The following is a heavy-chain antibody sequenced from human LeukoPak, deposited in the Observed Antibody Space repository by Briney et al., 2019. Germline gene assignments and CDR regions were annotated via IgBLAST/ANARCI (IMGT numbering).Heavy chain of an antibody. CDR1: GYSISSGYY. V-gene: IGHV4-38-2*02. CDR3: ARGSSGWYDYYYYYMDV. J-gene: IGHJ6*03. Sequence: SETLSLTCTVSGYSISSGYYWGWIRQPPGKGLEWIGSIYHSGSTYYNPSLKRRVTISVDTSKNQFSLKLSSVTAADTAVYYCARGSSGWYDYYYYYMDVWGKGTTVTISS. D-gene: IGHD6-19*01. CDR2: IYHSGST.